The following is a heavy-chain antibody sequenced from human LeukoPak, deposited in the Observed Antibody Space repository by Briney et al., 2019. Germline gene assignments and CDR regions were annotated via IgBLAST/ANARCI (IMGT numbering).Heavy chain of an antibody. CDR2: ISAYNGNT. V-gene: IGHV1-18*01. CDR1: GYTFTSYG. J-gene: IGHJ4*02. Sequence: ASVKVSCKASGYTFTSYGISWVRQPPGQGLEWMGWISAYNGNTNYAQKLQGRVTMTTDTSTSTAYMELRSLRSDDTAVYYCARGIAVAGTLYYFDYWGQGTLVTVSS. D-gene: IGHD6-19*01. CDR3: ARGIAVAGTLYYFDY.